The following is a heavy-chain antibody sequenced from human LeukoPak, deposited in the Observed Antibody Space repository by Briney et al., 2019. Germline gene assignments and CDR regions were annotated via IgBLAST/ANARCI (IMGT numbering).Heavy chain of an antibody. Sequence: GGSLRLSCAASGFTFSSYWMHWVRQAPGKGLEWVSVIYSGGSTYYADSVKGRFTISRDNSKNTLYLQMNSLRAEDTAVYYCARMYSGSFMDYWGQGTLVTVSS. CDR3: ARMYSGSFMDY. J-gene: IGHJ4*02. V-gene: IGHV3-53*01. CDR1: GFTFSSYW. D-gene: IGHD1-26*01. CDR2: IYSGGST.